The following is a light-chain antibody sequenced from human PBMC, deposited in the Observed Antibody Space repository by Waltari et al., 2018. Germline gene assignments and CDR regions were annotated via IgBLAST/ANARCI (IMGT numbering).Light chain of an antibody. CDR2: EAS. CDR3: QQYNSYSPWT. V-gene: IGKV1-5*03. J-gene: IGKJ1*01. Sequence: DIQMTQSPSTLSASVGDRVTITCRAIQSISKWVAWYQQKPGKVPKVLIYEASSLESGVPSRFSGSGSGTEFTLTISSLQPDDFATYYCQQYNSYSPWTFGQGTKVEIK. CDR1: QSISKW.